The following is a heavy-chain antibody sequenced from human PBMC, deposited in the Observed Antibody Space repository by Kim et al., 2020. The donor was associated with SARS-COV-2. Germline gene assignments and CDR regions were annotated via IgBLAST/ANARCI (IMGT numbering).Heavy chain of an antibody. Sequence: SETLSLTCAVYGGSFSGYYWSWIRQPPGKGLEWIGEINHSGSTNYNPSLKSRVTISVDTSKNQYSLKLSSVTAADTAVYYCARLEAQQLVEIDPWGQGTLVTVSS. CDR2: INHSGST. V-gene: IGHV4-34*01. CDR3: ARLEAQQLVEIDP. D-gene: IGHD6-13*01. J-gene: IGHJ5*02. CDR1: GGSFSGYY.